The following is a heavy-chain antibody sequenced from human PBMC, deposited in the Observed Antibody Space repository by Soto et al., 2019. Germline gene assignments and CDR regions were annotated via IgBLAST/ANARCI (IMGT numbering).Heavy chain of an antibody. CDR3: ARLRIATNNYKWFDP. J-gene: IGHJ5*02. Sequence: SETLSLTCSVSGAALNSGNYYWSWIRQVPGKGLEWIGHIYVTGAVDYNLSLRDRITISQDTSERQFSLNLRLVTAADTAVYYCARLRIATNNYKWFDPWGQGTLVTVSS. V-gene: IGHV4-31*03. CDR2: IYVTGAV. D-gene: IGHD2-21*01. CDR1: GAALNSGNYY.